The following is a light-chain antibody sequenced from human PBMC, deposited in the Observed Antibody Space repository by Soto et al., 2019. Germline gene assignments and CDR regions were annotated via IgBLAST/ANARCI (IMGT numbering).Light chain of an antibody. J-gene: IGKJ2*01. Sequence: DIHMTQSPSSLSASVGDRATITCRASQSISSNLNWYQQKPGKAPKLLIYAASSLQSGVPSRFSGSGSGTDFTLTISSLQPEDSATYSCQHNYVTPYTFGQGTKLEIK. CDR1: QSISSN. CDR3: QHNYVTPYT. V-gene: IGKV1-39*01. CDR2: AAS.